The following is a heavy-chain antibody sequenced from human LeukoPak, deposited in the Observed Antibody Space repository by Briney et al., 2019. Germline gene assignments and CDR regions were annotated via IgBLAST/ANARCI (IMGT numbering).Heavy chain of an antibody. V-gene: IGHV4-34*01. J-gene: IGHJ4*02. Sequence: SETLSLTCAVYGGSFSGYYWSWIRQPPGKGLEWIGEINHSGSTNYNPSLKSRVTISVDTSKNQFSLNLSSVTAADTAVYYCARGGGYSYGFIGIPFDYWGQGTLVTVSS. D-gene: IGHD5-18*01. CDR3: ARGGGYSYGFIGIPFDY. CDR1: GGSFSGYY. CDR2: INHSGST.